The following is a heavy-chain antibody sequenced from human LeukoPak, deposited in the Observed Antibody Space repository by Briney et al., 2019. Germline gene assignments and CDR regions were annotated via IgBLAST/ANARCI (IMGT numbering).Heavy chain of an antibody. D-gene: IGHD3-10*01. CDR1: GFTFSSYG. CDR3: AKSPRGSGGSFFDY. J-gene: IGHJ4*02. V-gene: IGHV3-30*18. Sequence: GSLRLSCAASGFTFSSYGMHWVRQAPGKGLEWVAVISYDGSNKYYADSVKGRFTISRDNSKNTLYLQMNSLRAEDTAVYYCAKSPRGSGGSFFDYWGQGTLVTVSS. CDR2: ISYDGSNK.